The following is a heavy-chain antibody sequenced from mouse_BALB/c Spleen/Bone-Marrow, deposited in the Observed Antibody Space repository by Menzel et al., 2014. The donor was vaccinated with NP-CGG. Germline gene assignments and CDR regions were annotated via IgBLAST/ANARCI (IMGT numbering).Heavy chain of an antibody. J-gene: IGHJ2*01. Sequence: EVQLQQSGAELVKPGASVKLSCTASGFNIKDTYMHWVKQRPEQGMERNGRIDPANGNTKYDPKFQGKATISADTSSNTAYLQLSSLTSEDTAVYYCARYCYGSGLIDYWGQGTTLTVSS. V-gene: IGHV14-3*02. D-gene: IGHD1-1*01. CDR2: IDPANGNT. CDR1: GFNIKDTY. CDR3: ARYCYGSGLIDY.